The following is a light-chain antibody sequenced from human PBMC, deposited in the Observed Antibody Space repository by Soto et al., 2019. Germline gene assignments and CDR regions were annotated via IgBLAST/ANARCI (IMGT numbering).Light chain of an antibody. CDR2: DVT. V-gene: IGLV2-14*03. J-gene: IGLJ1*01. Sequence: QSALTQPASVSGSPGQSIAISCTGTSSDVGGFNYVSWYQQHPDKAPKFMIYDVTSRPSGVSDRFSGSKSGNTASLTISGLQAEDEADYYCVSYTASSTYVFGTGTKVTVL. CDR1: SSDVGGFNY. CDR3: VSYTASSTYV.